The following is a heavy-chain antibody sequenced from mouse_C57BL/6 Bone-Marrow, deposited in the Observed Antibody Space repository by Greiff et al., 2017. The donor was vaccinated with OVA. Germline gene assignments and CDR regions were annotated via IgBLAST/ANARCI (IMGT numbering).Heavy chain of an antibody. J-gene: IGHJ3*01. Sequence: EVQLQESGPELVKPGDSVKISCKASGYSFTGYFMNWVMQSHGKSLEWIGRINPYNGDTFYNQKFKGKATLTVDKSSSTAHMELRSLTSEDSAVYYCARDYYDSFRFAYWGQGTLVTVSA. CDR1: GYSFTGYF. CDR3: ARDYYDSFRFAY. D-gene: IGHD1-1*01. CDR2: INPYNGDT. V-gene: IGHV1-20*01.